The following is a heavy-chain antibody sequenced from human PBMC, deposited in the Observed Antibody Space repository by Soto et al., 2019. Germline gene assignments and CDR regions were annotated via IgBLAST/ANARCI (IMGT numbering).Heavy chain of an antibody. V-gene: IGHV3-33*01. J-gene: IGHJ6*03. CDR2: IWYDGSNK. CDR3: ARDETVAATNYYYYYYYMDV. Sequence: QVQLVESGGGVVQPGRSLRLSCAASGFTFSSYGMHWVRQAPGKGLEWVAVIWYDGSNKYYADSVKGRFTISRDNSKMTLYLQMNSLRAEETAVYYCARDETVAATNYYYYYYYMDVWGKGTTVSVSS. CDR1: GFTFSSYG. D-gene: IGHD2-15*01.